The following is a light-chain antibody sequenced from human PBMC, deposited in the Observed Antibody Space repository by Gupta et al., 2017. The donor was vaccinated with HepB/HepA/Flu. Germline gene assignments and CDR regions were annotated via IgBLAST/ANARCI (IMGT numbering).Light chain of an antibody. J-gene: IGKJ1*01. CDR1: QSLLHSNGYNY. V-gene: IGKV2-28*01. Sequence: DIVMTQSPLSLPVTPGEPASISCRSSQSLLHSNGYNYLDWYLQKPGQSPQLLIYLGSNRASGVPHKFSGSGSGTDFTLKISRVEAEDVGVYYCMQALQIPWTFGQGTKVEIK. CDR2: LGS. CDR3: MQALQIPWT.